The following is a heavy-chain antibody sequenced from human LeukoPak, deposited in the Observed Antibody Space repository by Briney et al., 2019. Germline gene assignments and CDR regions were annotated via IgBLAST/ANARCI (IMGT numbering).Heavy chain of an antibody. CDR3: ARWMATVTTPDY. J-gene: IGHJ4*02. CDR2: IDPKSGGT. Sequence: ASVKVSCKASGYIFTNHYIHWVRQTPGQGLEWMGWIDPKSGGTNYAQNFQGRVTMTRDTSISTAYMELSRLRSDDTAVYYCARWMATVTTPDYWGQGTLVTVSS. CDR1: GYIFTNHY. D-gene: IGHD4-11*01. V-gene: IGHV1-2*02.